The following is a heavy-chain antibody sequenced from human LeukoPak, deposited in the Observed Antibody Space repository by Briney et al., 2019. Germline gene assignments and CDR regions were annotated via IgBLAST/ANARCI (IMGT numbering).Heavy chain of an antibody. CDR2: ISWDGGST. D-gene: IGHD5-24*01. CDR1: GFTFDDYT. V-gene: IGHV3-43*01. Sequence: GGSLRLSCAASGFTFDDYTMHWVRQAPGKGLEWVSLISWDGGSTYYADSVKGRFTISRDNSKNSLYLQMNSLRTEDTALYYCAKDIGDGNNYGIDYCGERTLFTASS. J-gene: IGHJ4*02. CDR3: AKDIGDGNNYGIDY.